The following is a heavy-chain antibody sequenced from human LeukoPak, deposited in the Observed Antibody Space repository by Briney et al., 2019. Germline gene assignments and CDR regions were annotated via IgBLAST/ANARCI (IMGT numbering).Heavy chain of an antibody. Sequence: SETLSLTCTVSGGSISSGGYYWSWIRQHPGKGLEWIGYIYYSGSTYYNPSLKNRVTISVDTSKNQFSLKLSSVTAADTAVYYCARVVGTYDFWSGYQGGYFDYWGQGTLVTVSS. D-gene: IGHD3-3*01. V-gene: IGHV4-31*03. J-gene: IGHJ4*02. CDR1: GGSISSGGYY. CDR2: IYYSGST. CDR3: ARVVGTYDFWSGYQGGYFDY.